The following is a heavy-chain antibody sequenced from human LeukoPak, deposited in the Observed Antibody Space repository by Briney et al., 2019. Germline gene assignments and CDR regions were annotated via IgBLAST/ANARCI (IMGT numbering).Heavy chain of an antibody. J-gene: IGHJ4*02. CDR3: ARGGDDILTGSSDYFDY. CDR2: INPSGGST. Sequence: ASVKVSCKASGYTFASYYMHWVRQAPGQGLEWMGIINPSGGSTSYAQKFQGRVTMTRDTSTSTVYMELSSLRSEDTAVYYCARGGDDILTGSSDYFDYWGQGTLVTVSS. CDR1: GYTFASYY. D-gene: IGHD3-9*01. V-gene: IGHV1-46*01.